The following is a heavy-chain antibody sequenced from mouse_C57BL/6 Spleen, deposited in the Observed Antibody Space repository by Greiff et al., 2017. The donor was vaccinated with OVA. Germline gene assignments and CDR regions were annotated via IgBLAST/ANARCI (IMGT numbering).Heavy chain of an antibody. Sequence: VQGVESGAELVRPGTSVKVSCKASGYAFTNYLIEWVKQRPGQGLEWIGVINPGSGGTNYNEKFKGKATLTADKSSSTAYMQLSSLTSEDSAVYFCGRDYYGSSYGAMDYWGQGTSVTVSS. CDR3: GRDYYGSSYGAMDY. D-gene: IGHD1-1*01. J-gene: IGHJ4*01. V-gene: IGHV1-54*01. CDR2: INPGSGGT. CDR1: GYAFTNYL.